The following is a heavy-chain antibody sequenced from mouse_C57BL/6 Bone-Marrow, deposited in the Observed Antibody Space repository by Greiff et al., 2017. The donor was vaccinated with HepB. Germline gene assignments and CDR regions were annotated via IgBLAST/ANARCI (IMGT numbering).Heavy chain of an antibody. D-gene: IGHD4-1*01. CDR2: INPNHGGT. V-gene: IGHV1-22*01. CDR1: GYTFTDYN. J-gene: IGHJ3*01. CDR3: ARPLTGT. Sequence: EVKLVESGPELVKPGASVKLSCKASGYTFTDYNMHWVKQSPGKSLEWIGYINPNHGGTSYNQKFKGKSTLTVNKSSSTAYMEVSRLTSEDSAVYYCARPLTGTWGQGTLVTVSA.